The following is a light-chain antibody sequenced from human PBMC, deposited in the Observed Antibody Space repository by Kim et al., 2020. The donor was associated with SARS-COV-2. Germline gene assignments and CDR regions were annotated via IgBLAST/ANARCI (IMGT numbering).Light chain of an antibody. CDR1: QSVNSN. V-gene: IGKV3-15*01. J-gene: IGKJ2*01. Sequence: EIVMTQSPATLSVSPGERATLSCRASQSVNSNLAWYQQKPGQAPRLLIYGASTRATDIPDRFSGSGSGTEFTLIISNLHSEDIAVYYCQQYDNWPPHTFGQGTKLEI. CDR3: QQYDNWPPHT. CDR2: GAS.